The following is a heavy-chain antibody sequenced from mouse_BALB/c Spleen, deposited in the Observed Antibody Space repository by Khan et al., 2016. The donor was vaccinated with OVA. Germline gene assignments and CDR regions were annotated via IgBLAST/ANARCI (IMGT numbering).Heavy chain of an antibody. CDR1: GYAFTTYY. D-gene: IGHD2-4*01. J-gene: IGHJ4*01. CDR3: ARDDYFVGDAMDY. Sequence: VQLQESGPELVKPGASVRISCKASGYAFTTYYIHWVKQRPGQGLEWIGWIYPGNVNTKYNEKFKGKATLTADTSSTTVYMQLISLTSEDSAVSFCARDDYFVGDAMDYWGQGTSVTVSS. CDR2: IYPGNVNT. V-gene: IGHV1S56*01.